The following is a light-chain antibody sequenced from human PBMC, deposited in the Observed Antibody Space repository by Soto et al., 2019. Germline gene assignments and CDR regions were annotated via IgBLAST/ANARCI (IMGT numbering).Light chain of an antibody. J-gene: IGKJ1*01. V-gene: IGKV1-27*01. CDR3: QKYNIAPWT. CDR2: AAS. CDR1: QGIRTF. Sequence: DLQMTQFPSSLSASVGDRVTITCRASQGIRTFLAWYQQRPGKVPKLLIYAASTLQSGVPYRFSGSGSGTDFTLIISSLQPEYCASYYCQKYNIAPWTFGHGTRVEI.